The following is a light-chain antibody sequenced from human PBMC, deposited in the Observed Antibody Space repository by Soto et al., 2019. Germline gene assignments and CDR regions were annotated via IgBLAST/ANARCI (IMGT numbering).Light chain of an antibody. CDR3: AAWDDSLAGHVV. Sequence: QSVLTQPPSASGTPGQRVTISCSGSDSNIGRNYVYWYQQLPGTAPKLVIYTNNQRPSGVPDRFSGSKSGTSASLAISGLRSEDEADYYCAAWDDSLAGHVVFGGGTKVTVL. J-gene: IGLJ2*01. CDR1: DSNIGRNY. CDR2: TNN. V-gene: IGLV1-47*01.